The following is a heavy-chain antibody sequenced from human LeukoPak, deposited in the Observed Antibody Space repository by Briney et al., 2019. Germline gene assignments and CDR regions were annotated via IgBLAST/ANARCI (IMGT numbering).Heavy chain of an antibody. J-gene: IGHJ4*02. Sequence: HGESLKISCKGSGYSFTSYWIGWVRQLPGKGLEWMGIIYPGDSDTRYSPSFQGQVTISADKSISTAYLQWSSLKASDTAIYYCARQGYYSGGSCGFDYWGQGTLVTVSS. CDR2: IYPGDSDT. CDR1: GYSFTSYW. CDR3: ARQGYYSGGSCGFDY. V-gene: IGHV5-51*01. D-gene: IGHD2-15*01.